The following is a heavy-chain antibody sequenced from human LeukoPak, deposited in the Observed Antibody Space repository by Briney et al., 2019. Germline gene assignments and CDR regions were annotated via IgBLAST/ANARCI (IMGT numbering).Heavy chain of an antibody. CDR1: GGSFSGYY. V-gene: IGHV4-34*01. Sequence: SETLSLTCAVYGGSFSGYYWSWIRQPPGKGLEWIGEINHSGSTNYNPSLKSRVTISVDTSKNQFSLKLSSVTAADTAVYYCARRRGGATTCFDYWGQGTLVTVSS. CDR2: INHSGST. D-gene: IGHD1-26*01. J-gene: IGHJ4*02. CDR3: ARRRGGATTCFDY.